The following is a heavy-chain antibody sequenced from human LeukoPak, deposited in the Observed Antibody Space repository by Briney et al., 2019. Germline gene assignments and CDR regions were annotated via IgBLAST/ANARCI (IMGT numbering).Heavy chain of an antibody. D-gene: IGHD2-2*02. CDR3: ARVDCSSTSCYISPADY. J-gene: IGHJ4*02. Sequence: GGSLRLSCTTSGFTFGDYAMSWVRQAPGKVMEWVGFIRSKVYGGTPEYAAAVKGRFTISRDDSKSIAYLQMNSRKTEDTAVYYCARVDCSSTSCYISPADYWGRGTLVTVSS. CDR2: IRSKVYGGTP. V-gene: IGHV3-49*04. CDR1: GFTFGDYA.